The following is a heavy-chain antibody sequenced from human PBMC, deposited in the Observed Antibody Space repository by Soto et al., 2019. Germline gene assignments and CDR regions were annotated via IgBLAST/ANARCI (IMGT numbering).Heavy chain of an antibody. CDR3: ARRVQLASPGWFEP. Sequence: GESLKISCKGSGYSFTSYWICWVRQMPGKGLEWMGIIYPGDSDTRYSPSFQGQVTISADKSISTAYLQWSSLKASDTAMYYCARRVQLASPGWFEPWGQGTLVMVSS. D-gene: IGHD2-2*01. CDR2: IYPGDSDT. CDR1: GYSFTSYW. J-gene: IGHJ5*02. V-gene: IGHV5-51*01.